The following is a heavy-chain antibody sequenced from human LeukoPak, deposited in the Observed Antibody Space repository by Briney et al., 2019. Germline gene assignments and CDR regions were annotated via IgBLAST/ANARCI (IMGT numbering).Heavy chain of an antibody. V-gene: IGHV1-2*02. Sequence: ASVKVSCTASGYTFTGYYMHWVRQAPGQGLEWMGWINPNSGGTNYAQKFQGRVTMTRDTSISTAYMELSRLRSDDTAVYYCARLSLWSGYYLFDPWGQGTLVTVSS. CDR1: GYTFTGYY. CDR2: INPNSGGT. J-gene: IGHJ5*02. D-gene: IGHD3-3*01. CDR3: ARLSLWSGYYLFDP.